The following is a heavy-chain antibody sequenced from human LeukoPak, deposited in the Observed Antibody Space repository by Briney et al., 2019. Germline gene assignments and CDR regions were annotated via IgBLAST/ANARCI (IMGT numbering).Heavy chain of an antibody. V-gene: IGHV1-2*02. CDR2: INPNSGGT. CDR3: ARDLVNCSSTSCYYYYYYYMDV. D-gene: IGHD2-2*01. Sequence: GASVEVSCKASGYTFTRYYIHRVRQAPGQRLEWVGWINPNSGGTNYAQKFQGRVTMTRDTSISTAYMELSRLRSDDTAVYYCARDLVNCSSTSCYYYYYYYMDVWGKGTTVTVSS. CDR1: GYTFTRYY. J-gene: IGHJ6*03.